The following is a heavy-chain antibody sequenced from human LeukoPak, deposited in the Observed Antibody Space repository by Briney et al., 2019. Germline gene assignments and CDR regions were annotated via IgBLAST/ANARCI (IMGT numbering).Heavy chain of an antibody. V-gene: IGHV4-59*01. CDR3: ARAPVVTAISHYFDY. CDR1: GGSISSYY. J-gene: IGHJ4*02. CDR2: IYYSGST. Sequence: SETLSLTCTVSGGSISSYYWSWIRKPPWKGLEWIGYIYYSGSTNYNPSLKSRVTISIDTSKNQFSLKLSSVTAADTAVYYCARAPVVTAISHYFDYWGQGTLVTVSS. D-gene: IGHD2-21*02.